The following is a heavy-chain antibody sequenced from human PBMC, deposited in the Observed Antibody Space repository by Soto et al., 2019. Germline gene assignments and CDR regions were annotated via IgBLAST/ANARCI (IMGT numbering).Heavy chain of an antibody. CDR1: GGSITSSSYY. J-gene: IGHJ4*02. V-gene: IGHV4-39*01. Sequence: SETLSLTCTVSGGSITSSSYYWGWIRQPPGKGLEWIGSIYYTGSTYYNPSLKSRVTISVDTSKNQFSLRLRSVTAADTAVYYCMLGSGWKDFDYWGQGTLVTSP. CDR2: IYYTGST. D-gene: IGHD3-22*01. CDR3: MLGSGWKDFDY.